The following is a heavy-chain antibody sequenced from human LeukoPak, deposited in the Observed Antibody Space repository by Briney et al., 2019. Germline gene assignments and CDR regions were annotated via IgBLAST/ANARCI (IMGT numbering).Heavy chain of an antibody. CDR2: INPNSGGT. V-gene: IGHV1-2*02. CDR3: ATSSLTEQTPTTSEYFQH. CDR1: GYTFTGYY. Sequence: ASVKVSCKASGYTFTGYYMHWVRQAPGQGLEWMGWINPNSGGTNYAQKFQGRVTMTRDTSISTAYMELSRLRSDDTAVYYCATSSLTEQTPTTSEYFQHWGQGTLVTVSS. D-gene: IGHD1-14*01. J-gene: IGHJ1*01.